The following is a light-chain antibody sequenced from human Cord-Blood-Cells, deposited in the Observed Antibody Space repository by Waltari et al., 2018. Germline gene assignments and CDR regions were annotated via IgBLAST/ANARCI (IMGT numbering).Light chain of an antibody. V-gene: IGLV2-23*01. CDR3: CSYAGSSTVV. CDR1: SSDVGSYNL. Sequence: QSALTQPASVSGSPGQSITISCTGTSSDVGSYNLVSWYQQHPGKAPKLMIYEGSKLPSGVSNRCSGYKSDNTASLTISGLQAEDEADYYCCSYAGSSTVVFGGGTKLTVL. J-gene: IGLJ2*01. CDR2: EGS.